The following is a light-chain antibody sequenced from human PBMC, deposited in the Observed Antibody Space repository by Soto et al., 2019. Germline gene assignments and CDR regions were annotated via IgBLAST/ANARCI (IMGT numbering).Light chain of an antibody. CDR2: GAS. CDR1: QSVSSNY. Sequence: EIVLTQSPDTLSLSPGQRATLSCRASQSVSSNYLAWYQQKPGQAPRLLIYGASSRATGIPDRFSGSGSGTDFTLTISRLEPEDFAVYYCQQYGSSITFGQGTRLEIK. J-gene: IGKJ5*01. V-gene: IGKV3-20*01. CDR3: QQYGSSIT.